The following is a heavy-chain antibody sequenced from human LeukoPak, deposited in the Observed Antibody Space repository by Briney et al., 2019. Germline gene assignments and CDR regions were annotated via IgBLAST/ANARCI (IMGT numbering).Heavy chain of an antibody. CDR1: GGSFSGYY. D-gene: IGHD6-19*01. CDR2: INHSGST. CDR3: ARGRGRWLVPYFDY. J-gene: IGHJ4*02. Sequence: SETLSLTCAVYGGSFSGYYWSLIRQPPGKGLEWIGEINHSGSTNYNPSLKSRVTISVDTSKNQFSLKLSSVTAADTAVYYCARGRGRWLVPYFDYWGQGTLVTVSS. V-gene: IGHV4-34*01.